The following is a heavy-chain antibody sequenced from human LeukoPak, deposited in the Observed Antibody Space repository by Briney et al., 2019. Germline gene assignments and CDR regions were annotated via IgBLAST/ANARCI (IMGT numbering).Heavy chain of an antibody. D-gene: IGHD4-17*01. J-gene: IGHJ4*02. CDR3: ARSTYGDYLVDY. Sequence: ASVKVSCKTSGYTFTSHYMHWVRQAPGQGLEWRVVINPSDHFTRYAQKFQGRVTMTRDTSISTAYMELIRLRSDDTAVYYCARSTYGDYLVDYWGQGTLVTVSS. CDR2: INPSDHFT. CDR1: GYTFTSHY. V-gene: IGHV1-2*02.